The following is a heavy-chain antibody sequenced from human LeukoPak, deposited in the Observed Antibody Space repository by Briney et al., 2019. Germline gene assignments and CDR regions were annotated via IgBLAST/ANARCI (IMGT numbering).Heavy chain of an antibody. CDR3: ARTGATVTMLYPFDH. CDR1: GGSIRSYY. J-gene: IGHJ4*02. Sequence: PSETLSLTCTVSGGSIRSYYWSWIRQPPGKGLEWIGYIYYSGSANYNPSLKSRVSISVDTSKNQFSLKLSSVTAADTAVYYCARTGATVTMLYPFDHWGQGTLVTVSS. V-gene: IGHV4-59*01. CDR2: IYYSGSA. D-gene: IGHD4-17*01.